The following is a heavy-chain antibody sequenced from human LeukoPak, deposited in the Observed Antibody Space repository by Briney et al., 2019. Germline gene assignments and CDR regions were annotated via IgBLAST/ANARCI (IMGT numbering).Heavy chain of an antibody. D-gene: IGHD6-19*01. J-gene: IGHJ4*02. CDR2: IYYSGST. CDR1: GGSISSYY. V-gene: IGHV4-59*01. Sequence: PSETLSLTCTVSGGSISSYYWSWIRQPPGKGLERIGYIYYSGSTNYNPSLKSRVTISVDTSKNQFSLKLSSVTAADTAVYYCARDGSGSGYFDYWGQGTLVTVSS. CDR3: ARDGSGSGYFDY.